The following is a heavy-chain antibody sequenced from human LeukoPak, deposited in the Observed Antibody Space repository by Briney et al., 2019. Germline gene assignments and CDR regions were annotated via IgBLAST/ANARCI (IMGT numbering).Heavy chain of an antibody. V-gene: IGHV1-18*01. CDR1: GYTFTSYG. Sequence: ASVKVSCKASGYTFTSYGISWVRQAPGQGLEWRGWISAYNGNTNYAQKLQGRVTMTTDTSTSTAYMELRSLRSDDTAVYYCARTITIFGVVPGDYWGQGTLVTVSS. D-gene: IGHD3-3*01. CDR2: ISAYNGNT. CDR3: ARTITIFGVVPGDY. J-gene: IGHJ4*02.